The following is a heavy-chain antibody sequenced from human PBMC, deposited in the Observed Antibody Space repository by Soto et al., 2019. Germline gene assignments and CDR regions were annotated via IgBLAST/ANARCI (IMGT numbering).Heavy chain of an antibody. Sequence: GGSLRLSCAASGFTFSSYVMSWVRQAPGKGLEWVSGISVSGGSTYYADSVRGRFTISRDNSKNTLYLQMNSLRAGDTAVYYCAKQGDMGGFDIWGQGTMVTVSS. J-gene: IGHJ3*02. CDR2: ISVSGGST. CDR1: GFTFSSYV. CDR3: AKQGDMGGFDI. V-gene: IGHV3-23*01. D-gene: IGHD1-26*01.